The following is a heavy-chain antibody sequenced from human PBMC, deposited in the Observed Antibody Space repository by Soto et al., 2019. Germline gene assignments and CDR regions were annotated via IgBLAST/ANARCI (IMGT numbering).Heavy chain of an antibody. V-gene: IGHV3-23*01. J-gene: IGHJ4*02. CDR2: ISNDGGSK. CDR3: ARRPDFFDY. CDR1: GFTLTSYA. Sequence: PGGSLRLSCAASGFTLTSYAMGWFRQAPGKGLEWVSAISNDGGSKYYADSVRGRFTISRDTSKNTLHLQMNSLRGEDAAVYYCARRPDFFDYWGRGTLVTVS.